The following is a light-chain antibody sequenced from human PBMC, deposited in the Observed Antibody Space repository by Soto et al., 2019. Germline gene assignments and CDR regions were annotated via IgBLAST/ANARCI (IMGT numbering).Light chain of an antibody. Sequence: ENHMTQLPSTLSSSAGKKITITCRASQTISSWLAWYQQKPGKAPKLLLYKASTSKSGLPSRFRGSGSGTEFTPTISSLQPDDFAVYYCQQLSYWSRLTLGGVTNVDIK. V-gene: IGKV1-5*03. J-gene: IGKJ4*01. CDR1: QTISSW. CDR3: QQLSYWSRLT. CDR2: KAS.